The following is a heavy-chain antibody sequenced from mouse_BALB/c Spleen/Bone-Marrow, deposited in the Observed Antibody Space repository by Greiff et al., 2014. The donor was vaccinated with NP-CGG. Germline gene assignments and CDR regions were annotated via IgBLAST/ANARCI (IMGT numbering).Heavy chain of an antibody. D-gene: IGHD2-3*01. CDR2: INSNGGST. J-gene: IGHJ4*01. CDR1: GFTFSSYG. V-gene: IGHV5-6-3*01. CDR3: ARDGYYVFYAMDY. Sequence: EVKLVESGGGLVQPGGSLKLSCAASGFTFSSYGMSWVCQTPDKRLELVATINSNGGSTYYPDSVKGRFTISRDNAKNTLYLQMSSLKSEDTAMYYCARDGYYVFYAMDYWGQGTSVTVSS.